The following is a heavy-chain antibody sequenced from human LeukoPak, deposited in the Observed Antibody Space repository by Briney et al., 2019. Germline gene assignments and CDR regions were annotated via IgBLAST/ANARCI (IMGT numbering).Heavy chain of an antibody. D-gene: IGHD4-17*01. Sequence: SVKVSCKASGGTFSSYAISWVRQAPGPGLEWMGGIIPIFGTANYAQKFQGRVTITADKSTGTAYMELSSLRSEDTAVYYCARGPYGDYPFDPWGQGTLVTVSS. CDR3: ARGPYGDYPFDP. CDR2: IIPIFGTA. V-gene: IGHV1-69*06. CDR1: GGTFSSYA. J-gene: IGHJ5*02.